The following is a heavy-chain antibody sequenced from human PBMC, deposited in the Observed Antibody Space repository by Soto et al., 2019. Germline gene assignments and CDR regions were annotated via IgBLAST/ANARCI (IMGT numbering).Heavy chain of an antibody. Sequence: QVQLQESGPGLVKPSQTLSLTCTVSGGSISSGDYDWSWIRQPPGKGLEWIGYIYYSGSTYYNPSLKSRVTISVDTSKNQFSLRLSSVTAADTAVYYCARERPDGARLDPWGQGTLVTVSS. D-gene: IGHD6-6*01. CDR3: ARERPDGARLDP. J-gene: IGHJ5*02. V-gene: IGHV4-30-4*01. CDR2: IYYSGST. CDR1: GGSISSGDYD.